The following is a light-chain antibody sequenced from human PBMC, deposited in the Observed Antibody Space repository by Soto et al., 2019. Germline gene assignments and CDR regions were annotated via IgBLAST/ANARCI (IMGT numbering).Light chain of an antibody. CDR3: LAGT. V-gene: IGKV3-11*01. CDR1: QRVSRY. CDR2: DAS. J-gene: IGKJ5*01. Sequence: EIVLTQSPATLSLSPGERATLSCRASQRVSRYLAWYQQKPGQAPRKQQKPGQAPRLLIYDASNRATAIPARFSGSGSGTDFALTLSSLEPEDFAVYYGLAGTFGQGPRLEIK.